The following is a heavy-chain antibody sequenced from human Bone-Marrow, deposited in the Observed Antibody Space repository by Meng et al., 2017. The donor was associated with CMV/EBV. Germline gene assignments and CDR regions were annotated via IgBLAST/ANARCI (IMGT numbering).Heavy chain of an antibody. J-gene: IGHJ6*02. CDR1: GFTFSSYA. Sequence: GESLKISCAASGFTFSSYAMHWVRQAPGKGLEWVAVISYDGSNKYYADSVKGRFTISRDNAKNSLYLQMSSLRDEDTAVYYCARDFRDTTGSHPMDVWGQGTTVTVYS. V-gene: IGHV3-30-3*01. CDR2: ISYDGSNK. CDR3: ARDFRDTTGSHPMDV. D-gene: IGHD1-26*01.